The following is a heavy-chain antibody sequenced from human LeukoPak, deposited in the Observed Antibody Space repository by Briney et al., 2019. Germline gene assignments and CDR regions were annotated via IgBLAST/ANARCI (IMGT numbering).Heavy chain of an antibody. CDR1: GFTFSDHY. V-gene: IGHV3-72*01. Sequence: PGGSLRLSCAASGFTFSDHYMDWVRQLPGKGLEWVGRSRNKANSYTTEYAASVKGRFTISRGDSKNSLYLQMNSLKTEDTAVYYCARAEVGTTLDWGQGTLVTVSS. D-gene: IGHD1-14*01. CDR2: SRNKANSYTT. J-gene: IGHJ4*02. CDR3: ARAEVGTTLD.